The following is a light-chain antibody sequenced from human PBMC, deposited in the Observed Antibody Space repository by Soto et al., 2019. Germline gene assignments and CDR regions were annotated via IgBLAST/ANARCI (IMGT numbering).Light chain of an antibody. J-gene: IGKJ4*01. CDR2: DAS. CDR1: QDIKSY. CDR3: QQYDNLPLT. Sequence: DIQMTRSPSSLSASVGDRVTITCQASQDIKSYLNWYQQKSGKAPKLLIYDASDLETGVPSRFSGSGSGTDFTFTINSLQPEDIATYYCQQYDNLPLTFGGGTKVDIK. V-gene: IGKV1-33*01.